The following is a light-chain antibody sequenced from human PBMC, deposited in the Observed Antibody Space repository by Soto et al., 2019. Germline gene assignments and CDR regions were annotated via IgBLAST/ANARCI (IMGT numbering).Light chain of an antibody. CDR3: QQYNKWLFT. V-gene: IGKV3-15*01. CDR2: GAS. CDR1: QSVSSN. J-gene: IGKJ3*01. Sequence: EIVMTQSPATLSVSPGERATLSCRASQSVSSNLAWYQQKPGQAPRLLIHGASIRATGIPARFSGSGSGTEFTLTISSLQSEDFAVYYCQQYNKWLFTFGPGTKVDIK.